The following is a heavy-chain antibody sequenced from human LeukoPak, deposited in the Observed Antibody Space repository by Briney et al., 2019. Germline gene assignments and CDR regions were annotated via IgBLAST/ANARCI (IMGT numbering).Heavy chain of an antibody. J-gene: IGHJ4*02. V-gene: IGHV3-33*01. CDR3: ARVDFEYSSSSSDY. CDR1: GFTFSSYG. Sequence: GGSLRLSCAASGFTFSSYGMHWVRQAPGKGLEWVAVIWYDGSNKYYADSVKGRSTISRDNSKNTLYLQMNSLRAEDTAVYYCARVDFEYSSSSSDYWGQGTLVTVSS. CDR2: IWYDGSNK. D-gene: IGHD6-6*01.